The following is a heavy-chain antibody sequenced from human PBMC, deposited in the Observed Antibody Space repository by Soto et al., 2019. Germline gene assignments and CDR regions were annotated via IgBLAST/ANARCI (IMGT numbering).Heavy chain of an antibody. Sequence: SETLSLTCTVSGASISGFYWSWIRKSAGKGLEWIGRIYATGTTDYNPSLKSRVMMSVDTSKKQFSLKLRSVTAADTAVYYCVRDGTKTLRDWFDPWGQGISVTVT. V-gene: IGHV4-4*07. CDR1: GASISGFY. D-gene: IGHD1-1*01. J-gene: IGHJ5*02. CDR2: IYATGTT. CDR3: VRDGTKTLRDWFDP.